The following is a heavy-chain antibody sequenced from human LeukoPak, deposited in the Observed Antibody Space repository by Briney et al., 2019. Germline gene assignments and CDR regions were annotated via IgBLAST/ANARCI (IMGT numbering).Heavy chain of an antibody. Sequence: GGSLRLSCAASGFTFSGSWISWVRQAPGKGLEWVANMNPDGSAKFYVDSVKGRFTISRDNARNSLSMLMDSLRDEDTAVYYWARDPHHGALDIWGQGTLVTVSS. CDR2: MNPDGSAK. D-gene: IGHD4-17*01. CDR3: ARDPHHGALDI. J-gene: IGHJ3*02. CDR1: GFTFSGSW. V-gene: IGHV3-7*01.